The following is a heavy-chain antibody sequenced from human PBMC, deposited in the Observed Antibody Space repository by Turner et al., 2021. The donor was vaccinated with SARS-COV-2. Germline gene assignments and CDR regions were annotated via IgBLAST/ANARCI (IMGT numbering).Heavy chain of an antibody. D-gene: IGHD2-15*01. Sequence: HVQLPESVPVLVKPSHTLSLTCTVSGGSISSGDYYWSWVRQPPGKGLEWIGYMYYSGSTYYNPSLKSRVTISVDTSKNQFSLKLSSVTAADTAVYYCARTGRWYVDYWGQGTLVTVSS. CDR1: GGSISSGDYY. V-gene: IGHV4-30-4*01. J-gene: IGHJ4*02. CDR3: ARTGRWYVDY. CDR2: MYYSGST.